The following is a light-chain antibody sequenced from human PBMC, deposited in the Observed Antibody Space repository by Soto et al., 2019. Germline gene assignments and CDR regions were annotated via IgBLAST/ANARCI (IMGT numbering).Light chain of an antibody. CDR2: RTS. J-gene: IGKJ4*01. V-gene: IGKV3-15*01. Sequence: VMTQAPATLSVSPGERATLSCRASQSVGHSLAWYQHKPGQAPRLLMFRTSSRATGFPARFSGSGSGTEFNLTISSLQSEDFGVYYCQQYNNWPRATFGGGTKV. CDR3: QQYNNWPRAT. CDR1: QSVGHS.